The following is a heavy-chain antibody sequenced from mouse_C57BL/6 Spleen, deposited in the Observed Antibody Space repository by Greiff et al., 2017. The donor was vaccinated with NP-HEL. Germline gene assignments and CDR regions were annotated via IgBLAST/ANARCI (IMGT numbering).Heavy chain of an antibody. CDR1: GFTFSDYY. D-gene: IGHD2-2*01. CDR3: AREGLPPAMDY. CDR2: INYDGSST. Sequence: EVKLVESEGGLVQPGSSMKLSCTASGFTFSDYYMAWVRQVPEKGLEWVANINYDGSSTYYLDSLKSRFIISRDNAKNILYLQMSSLKSEDTATYYCAREGLPPAMDYWGQGTSVTVSS. J-gene: IGHJ4*01. V-gene: IGHV5-16*01.